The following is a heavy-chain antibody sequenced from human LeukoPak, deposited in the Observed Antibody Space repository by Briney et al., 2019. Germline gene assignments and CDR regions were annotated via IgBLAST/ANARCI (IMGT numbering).Heavy chain of an antibody. Sequence: GGSLRLSGAPPGFTSISYTLNGVRKAQGGGRRGIQYISLSTSTIYYADSVKGRFTISRDNAKSSLSLQMNSLRAEDTAVYYCARDVYHGSGSPRLDFWGQGTLVTVSS. V-gene: IGHV3-48*01. CDR3: ARDVYHGSGSPRLDF. CDR2: ISLSTSTI. CDR1: GFTSISYT. J-gene: IGHJ4*02. D-gene: IGHD3-10*01.